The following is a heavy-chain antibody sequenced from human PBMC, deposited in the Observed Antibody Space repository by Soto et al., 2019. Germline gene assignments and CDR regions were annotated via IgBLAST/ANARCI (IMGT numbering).Heavy chain of an antibody. Sequence: QLHLVQSGAVVKKPGASVTVSCSASGYPVTAYYMHWVRQAPGRGLEWMGGINPATGAAKYTQTFQGRVTMPRDTSAGPVFMELSGLTSEDTAVFYCARGGGVGVAGSAAFDMWGQGTLVTVSS. CDR2: INPATGAA. CDR3: ARGGGVGVAGSAAFDM. D-gene: IGHD3-3*01. J-gene: IGHJ3*02. CDR1: GYPVTAYY. V-gene: IGHV1-2*02.